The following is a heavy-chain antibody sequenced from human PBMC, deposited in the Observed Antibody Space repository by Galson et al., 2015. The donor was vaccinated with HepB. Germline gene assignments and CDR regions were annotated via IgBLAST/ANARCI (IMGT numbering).Heavy chain of an antibody. D-gene: IGHD7-27*01. J-gene: IGHJ4*02. V-gene: IGHV1-24*01. CDR3: ATPLNWGGPYYFDY. CDR2: FDPEDGET. Sequence: SVKVSCKVSGYTLTELSMHWVRQAPGKGLEWMGGFDPEDGETIYAQKFQGRVTMTEDTSTDTAYMELSSLRSEDTAVYYCATPLNWGGPYYFDYWGQGTLVTVSS. CDR1: GYTLTELS.